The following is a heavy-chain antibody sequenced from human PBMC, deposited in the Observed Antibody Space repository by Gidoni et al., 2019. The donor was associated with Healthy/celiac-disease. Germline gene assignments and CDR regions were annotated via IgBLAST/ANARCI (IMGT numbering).Heavy chain of an antibody. J-gene: IGHJ6*02. D-gene: IGHD4-17*01. CDR3: ARIRKPHPFYGGNSSPLYYYYGMDV. Sequence: QVTLKESGPVLVKPTETLTLTCTVSGFSLSNARMGVSWIRQPPGKALEWLAHIFSNDEKSYSTSLKSRLTISKDTSKSQVVLTMTNMDPVDTATYYCARIRKPHPFYGGNSSPLYYYYGMDVWGQGTTVTVSS. CDR1: GFSLSNARMG. CDR2: IFSNDEK. V-gene: IGHV2-26*01.